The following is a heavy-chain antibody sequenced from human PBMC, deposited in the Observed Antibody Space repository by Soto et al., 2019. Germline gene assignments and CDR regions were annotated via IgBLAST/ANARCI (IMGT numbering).Heavy chain of an antibody. CDR1: GFTFSRYG. V-gene: IGHV3-33*01. CDR2: IWYDGSNK. J-gene: IGHJ6*02. D-gene: IGHD5-18*01. CDR3: ARDQGGGQLWLYGMDV. Sequence: QVQLVESGGGVVQPGRSLRLSCAASGFTFSRYGMHWVRQAPGKGLEWVAVIWYDGSNKYYADSVKGRFTISRDNSKNTLYLQMNSLRAEDTAVYYCARDQGGGQLWLYGMDVWGQGTTVTVSS.